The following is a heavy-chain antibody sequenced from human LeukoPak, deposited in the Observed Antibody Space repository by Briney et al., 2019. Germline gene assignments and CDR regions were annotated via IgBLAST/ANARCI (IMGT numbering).Heavy chain of an antibody. V-gene: IGHV4-59*11. CDR1: GGSISSHY. CDR3: ARAGYSSSWYGRYYYYYYMDV. J-gene: IGHJ6*03. D-gene: IGHD6-13*01. Sequence: SETLSLTCTVSGGSISSHYWSWIRQPPGKGLEWIVYIYYSGSTNYNPSLKIRVTISVDTSKNQFSLKLSSVTAADTAVYYCARAGYSSSWYGRYYYYYYMDVWGKGTTVTVSS. CDR2: IYYSGST.